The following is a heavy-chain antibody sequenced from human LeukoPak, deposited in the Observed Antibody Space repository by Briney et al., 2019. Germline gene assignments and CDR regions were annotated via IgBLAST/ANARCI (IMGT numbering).Heavy chain of an antibody. CDR1: GFTVSSNY. D-gene: IGHD3-10*01. Sequence: GGSLRLSCAASGFTVSSNYMSWVRQAPGKGLEWVSVIYSGGSTYYADSVKGRFTIPRDNSKNTLYLQMNSLRAEDTAVYYCARGNYYGSGSYDYWGQGTLVTVSS. V-gene: IGHV3-53*01. J-gene: IGHJ4*02. CDR3: ARGNYYGSGSYDY. CDR2: IYSGGST.